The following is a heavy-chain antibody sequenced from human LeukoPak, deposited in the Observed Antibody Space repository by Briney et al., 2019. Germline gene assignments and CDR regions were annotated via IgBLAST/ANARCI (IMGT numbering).Heavy chain of an antibody. J-gene: IGHJ4*02. D-gene: IGHD6-13*01. CDR3: ARVAAAGTVADY. CDR2: ISCTSSYI. CDR1: GFSFSSHT. V-gene: IGHV3-21*01. Sequence: GGSLRHTRAASGFSFSSHTMNWLRQAPGKGLDWVSLISCTSSYIYYADSVKGRFTISRDNAKNSLYLQMNSLRAEDTAVYYCARVAAAGTVADYWGQGTLVTVSS.